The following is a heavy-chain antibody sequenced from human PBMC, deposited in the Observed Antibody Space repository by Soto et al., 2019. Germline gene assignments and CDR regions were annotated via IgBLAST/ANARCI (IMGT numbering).Heavy chain of an antibody. CDR2: IYYSGST. V-gene: IGHV4-59*08. D-gene: IGHD3-10*01. Sequence: PSETLSLTCTVSGGSISSYYWSWIRQPPGKGLEWIGNIYYSGSTNYNPSLKSRVTISIDTSNNQFSLKLRSVTAADTAVFYCARATYYSSVDSWGQGTLVTVSS. CDR3: ARATYYSSVDS. J-gene: IGHJ4*02. CDR1: GGSISSYY.